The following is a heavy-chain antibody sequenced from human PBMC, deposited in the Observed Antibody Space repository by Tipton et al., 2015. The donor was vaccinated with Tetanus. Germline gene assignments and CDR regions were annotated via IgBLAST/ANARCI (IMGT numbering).Heavy chain of an antibody. V-gene: IGHV4-39*01. CDR1: GDSVTIGTYY. J-gene: IGHJ5*02. CDR2: VYYSGPT. Sequence: TLSLTCTVSGDSVTIGTYYWGWIRQPPGKGLEWIGSVYYSGPTYYNASLETRVTISIDTSKRQISMRLTSVTAADTAVYYCATQTDNWFDPWGQGILVTVSS. CDR3: ATQTDNWFDP.